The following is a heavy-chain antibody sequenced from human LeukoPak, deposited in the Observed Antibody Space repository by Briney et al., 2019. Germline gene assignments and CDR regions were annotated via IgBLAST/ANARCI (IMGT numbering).Heavy chain of an antibody. V-gene: IGHV4-31*03. CDR3: ARDAIDSNYFDF. CDR2: IHYSGST. J-gene: IGHJ4*02. Sequence: PSQTLSLTCTVSGGSTSSGGYYWSWIRQYPGKGLEWIGYIHYSGSTYYNPSLSSRVTISVDRSTNHFSLKVSSVTAADTAVYYCARDAIDSNYFDFWGQGTLVTVSS. CDR1: GGSTSSGGYY. D-gene: IGHD4-11*01.